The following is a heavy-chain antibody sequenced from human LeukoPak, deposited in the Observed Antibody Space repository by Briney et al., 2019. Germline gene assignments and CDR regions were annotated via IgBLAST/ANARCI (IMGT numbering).Heavy chain of an antibody. CDR2: ISGSGGST. CDR1: GFTFSSYS. D-gene: IGHD1-26*01. CDR3: AKDRSWAATTTRLYSFDY. V-gene: IGHV3-23*01. J-gene: IGHJ4*02. Sequence: GGSLRLSCAASGFTFSSYSMNWVRQAPGKGLEWVSGISGSGGSTYYADSVKGRFTISRDNSKNTLYLQMSSLRAEDTAVYYCAKDRSWAATTTRLYSFDYWGQGTLVTVSS.